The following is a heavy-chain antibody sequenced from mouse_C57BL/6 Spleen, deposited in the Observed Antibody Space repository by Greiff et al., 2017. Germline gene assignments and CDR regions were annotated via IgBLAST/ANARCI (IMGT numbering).Heavy chain of an antibody. CDR2: IDPSDSYT. J-gene: IGHJ2*01. D-gene: IGHD1-3*01. Sequence: QVQLQQPGAELVKPGASVKLSCKASGYTFTSYWMQWVKQRPGQGLEWIGEIDPSDSYTNYNQKFKGKATLTVDTSSSTAYMQLSSLTSEDSAVYYCAIYNPGYWGQGTTLTVSS. V-gene: IGHV1-50*01. CDR3: AIYNPGY. CDR1: GYTFTSYW.